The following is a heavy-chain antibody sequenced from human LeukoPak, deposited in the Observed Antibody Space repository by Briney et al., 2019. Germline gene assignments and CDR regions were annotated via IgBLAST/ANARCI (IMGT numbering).Heavy chain of an antibody. J-gene: IGHJ4*02. CDR2: ISGSGGST. Sequence: GGSLRLSCAASGFTFSSYAMSWVRQAPGKGLEWVSAISGSGGSTYYADSVKGRFTISRDNSKNTLYLQMNSLRAEDTAVYYCAKDPGIADRRGTQIDYWGQGTLVTVSS. CDR1: GFTFSSYA. V-gene: IGHV3-23*01. CDR3: AKDPGIADRRGTQIDY. D-gene: IGHD6-6*01.